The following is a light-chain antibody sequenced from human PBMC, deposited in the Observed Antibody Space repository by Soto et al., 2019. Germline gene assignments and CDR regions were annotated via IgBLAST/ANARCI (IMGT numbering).Light chain of an antibody. CDR2: DAS. V-gene: IGKV3-15*01. CDR1: QSVNTN. CDR3: QQYNNWPQLT. Sequence: EIVMTQSPATLSVSPGERATLPCRASQSVNTNLAWYQQKPGQAPRLLISDASTRATGIPARFSGSGSGTEFTLTISSLQSEDFAVYYCQQYNNWPQLTFGGGTKVDIK. J-gene: IGKJ4*01.